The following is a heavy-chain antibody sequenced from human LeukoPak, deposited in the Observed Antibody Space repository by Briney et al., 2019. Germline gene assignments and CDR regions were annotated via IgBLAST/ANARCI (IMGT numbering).Heavy chain of an antibody. V-gene: IGHV3-23*01. D-gene: IGHD3-10*01. CDR1: GFPFSSYA. CDR3: AKTPWFNPLRGDGGLDV. CDR2: INGGGGST. J-gene: IGHJ6*02. Sequence: GGFLRLSCAASGFPFSSYAMSWVRQAPGEGLEWVSCINGGGGSTYYADSVKGRFAISRDNSKNTMYLQMNSLRAEDTALYYCAKTPWFNPLRGDGGLDVWGQGTPVPVSS.